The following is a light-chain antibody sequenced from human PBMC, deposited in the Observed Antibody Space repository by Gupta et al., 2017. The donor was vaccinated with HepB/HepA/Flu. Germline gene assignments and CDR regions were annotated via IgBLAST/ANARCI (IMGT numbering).Light chain of an antibody. J-gene: IGLJ3*02. V-gene: IGLV1-51*02. Sequence: SVLTQPPSVSAAPGQKVTISCSGSSSNIGNNYVSWYQQLPGTAPKLLIYENNKRPSGIPDRFSGSKAGTSATLGITGLQTGDEADYYCGTWDSSLSAWVFGGGTKLDRP. CDR3: GTWDSSLSAWV. CDR1: SSNIGNNY. CDR2: ENN.